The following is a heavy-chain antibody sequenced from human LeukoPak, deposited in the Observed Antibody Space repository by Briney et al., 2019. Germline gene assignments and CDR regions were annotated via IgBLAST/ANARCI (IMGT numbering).Heavy chain of an antibody. J-gene: IGHJ6*03. CDR1: GFTFDDYT. D-gene: IGHD3-22*01. CDR2: ISWDGGST. Sequence: PGGSLSRYCAASGFTFDDYTLHWVRQAPGKGLEWVSLISWDGGSTYYADSVKGRFTISRDNSKNSLYLQMNSLRTEDTALYYCAKDIGLAGYYYIHGGGKGTMVTVSS. CDR3: AKDIGLAGYYYIHG. V-gene: IGHV3-43*01.